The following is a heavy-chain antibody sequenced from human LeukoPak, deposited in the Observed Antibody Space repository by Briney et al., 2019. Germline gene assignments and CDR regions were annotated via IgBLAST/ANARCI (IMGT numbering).Heavy chain of an antibody. Sequence: SVKVSCKASGGTFSSYAISWVRQAPGQGLEWMGGTIPIFGTANYAQKFQGRVTITADESTSTAYMELSSLRSEDTAVYYCAILAAADRRLYYYYYMDVWGEGTTVTVSS. J-gene: IGHJ6*03. CDR1: GGTFSSYA. D-gene: IGHD6-13*01. V-gene: IGHV1-69*13. CDR2: TIPIFGTA. CDR3: AILAAADRRLYYYYYMDV.